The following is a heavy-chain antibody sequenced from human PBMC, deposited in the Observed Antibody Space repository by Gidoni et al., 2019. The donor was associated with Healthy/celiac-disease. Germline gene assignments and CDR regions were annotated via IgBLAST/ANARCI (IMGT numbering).Heavy chain of an antibody. CDR3: ARDLRDYGDYYYGMDV. J-gene: IGHJ6*02. CDR1: GFTFSRYG. D-gene: IGHD4-17*01. Sequence: QVQLVESGGGVVQPGRSLSRSCAASGFTFSRYGMHWVRQAPGKGLEWVAVIWYDGSNKYYADSVKGRFTIARDNSKNTLYLQMNSLRAEDTAVYYCARDLRDYGDYYYGMDVWGQGTTVTVSS. V-gene: IGHV3-33*01. CDR2: IWYDGSNK.